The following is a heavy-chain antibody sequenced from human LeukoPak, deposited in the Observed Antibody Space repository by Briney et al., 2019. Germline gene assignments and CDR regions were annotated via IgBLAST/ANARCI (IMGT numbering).Heavy chain of an antibody. J-gene: IGHJ3*01. CDR1: GFTFSTSA. CDR3: AAELYGVYTDCCTFHL. D-gene: IGHD4-17*01. V-gene: IGHV1-58*01. CDR2: IIVGSGAT. Sequence: GASVKVSCKTSGFTFSTSAVQWVRQARGQRLEWIGWIIVGSGATNYAQSLQGRITITRDMSTNTAYMELSSLGSEDSAVYYCAAELYGVYTDCCTFHLWGQGTMVTVSS.